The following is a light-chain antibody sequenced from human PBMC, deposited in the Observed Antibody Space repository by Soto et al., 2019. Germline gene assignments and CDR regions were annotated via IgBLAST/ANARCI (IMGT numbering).Light chain of an antibody. CDR2: TTS. Sequence: AIPMTQSPSSLSASVGDRVTITCRASQGIREDVGWFQQKPGKAPKLLIYTTSSLQSGVPSRFSGSGSGTEFTLTISSLQPEDFGTYYCLQDYNYPWTFGQGTKLEIK. CDR3: LQDYNYPWT. V-gene: IGKV1-6*01. CDR1: QGIRED. J-gene: IGKJ1*01.